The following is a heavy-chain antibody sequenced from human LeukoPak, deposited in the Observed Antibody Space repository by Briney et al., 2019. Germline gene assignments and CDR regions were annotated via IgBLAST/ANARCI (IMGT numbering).Heavy chain of an antibody. D-gene: IGHD3-3*01. J-gene: IGHJ5*02. CDR1: GYSFTSYW. V-gene: IGHV5-51*01. CDR3: ARRSYDFWSGYYYSHWFDP. CDR2: IYPGDSDT. Sequence: GESLQISCQGSGYSFTSYWIGWVRQMPGEGLEWMGIIYPGDSDTRYSPSFQGQVTISADKSISTAYLQWSSLKASDTAMYYCARRSYDFWSGYYYSHWFDPWGQGTLVTVSS.